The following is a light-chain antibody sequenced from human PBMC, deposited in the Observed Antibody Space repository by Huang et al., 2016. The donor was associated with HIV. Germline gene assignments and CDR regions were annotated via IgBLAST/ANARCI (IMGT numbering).Light chain of an antibody. V-gene: IGKV3-20*01. CDR2: GAS. CDR3: QHYGSSSQT. J-gene: IGKJ1*01. Sequence: EIVLTQSPDTLSLSPGERATLSCRASQTVSSSYLAWYQQKPGQAPRLLLYGASSRATGIPDRFSGSGSGTDFTLTISRLESEDFAVYYCQHYGSSSQTFGQGTKVEIK. CDR1: QTVSSSY.